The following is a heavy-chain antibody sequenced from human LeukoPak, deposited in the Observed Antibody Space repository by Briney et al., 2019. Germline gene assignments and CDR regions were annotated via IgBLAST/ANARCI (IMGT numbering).Heavy chain of an antibody. J-gene: IGHJ6*02. D-gene: IGHD2-15*01. V-gene: IGHV1-18*01. CDR3: ARPVVVAAIGYYGMDV. CDR2: ISAYNGNT. Sequence: ASVKVSCKASGYTFTSYGISWVRQAPGQGLEWMGWISAYNGNTNYAQKLQGRVTMTTDTSTSTAYMELRSLRSDDTAVYYCARPVVVAAIGYYGMDVWGQGTTVTVSS. CDR1: GYTFTSYG.